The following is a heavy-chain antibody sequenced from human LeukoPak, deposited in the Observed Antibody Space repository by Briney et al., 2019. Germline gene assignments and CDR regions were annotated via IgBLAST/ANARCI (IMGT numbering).Heavy chain of an antibody. Sequence: GESLKISCKGSGYSFTSYWIGWVRQMPGKGLEWMGIIYPGDSDTRYSPSLQGQVTISADKSISTAYLQWSSLKASDTAMYYCARRAAAGTYYYYYMDVWGKGTPVTVSS. V-gene: IGHV5-51*01. D-gene: IGHD6-13*01. CDR3: ARRAAAGTYYYYYMDV. CDR2: IYPGDSDT. CDR1: GYSFTSYW. J-gene: IGHJ6*03.